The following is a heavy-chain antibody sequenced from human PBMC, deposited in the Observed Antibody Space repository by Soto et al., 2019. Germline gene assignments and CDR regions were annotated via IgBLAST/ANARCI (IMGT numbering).Heavy chain of an antibody. V-gene: IGHV1-3*01. CDR1: GDTFTSYA. D-gene: IGHD6-13*01. CDR3: ARPRSSSRNYYGMDV. CDR2: INAGNGNT. J-gene: IGHJ6*02. Sequence: ASVKLSCKASGDTFTSYAMHCVRQAPGQRLEWMGWINAGNGNTKYSQKFQGRVTITRDTSASTAHMELSNLRSEDTAVYYCARPRSSSRNYYGMDVWGQGTTVTVSS.